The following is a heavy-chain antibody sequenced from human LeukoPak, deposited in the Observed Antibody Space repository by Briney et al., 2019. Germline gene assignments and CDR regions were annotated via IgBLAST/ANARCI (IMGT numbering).Heavy chain of an antibody. J-gene: IGHJ5*02. Sequence: ASVKASCKVSGDIITELAIHWVRQAPGKGLEWMGGFDPEDGETTYAQKFQGRVSMTEHTSTDTAYMEVSSLESDDTVVYYCVAARIDWGRNWFDPGGQATLLIVCS. CDR2: FDPEDGET. CDR1: GDIITELA. V-gene: IGHV1-24*01. CDR3: VAARIDWGRNWFDP. D-gene: IGHD3-9*01.